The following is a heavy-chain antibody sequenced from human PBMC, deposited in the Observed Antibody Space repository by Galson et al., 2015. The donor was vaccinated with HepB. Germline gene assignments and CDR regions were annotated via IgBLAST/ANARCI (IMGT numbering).Heavy chain of an antibody. V-gene: IGHV7-4-1*02. CDR1: GYTFNNYG. CDR2: INTNTGNP. CDR3: ARAEGSGYYYVGY. D-gene: IGHD3-22*01. Sequence: SVKVSCKASGYTFNNYGLNWVRQAPGQGLEWMGWINTNTGNPTYAQGFTGRFVFSLDTSVSTAYLQISSLKAEDTAVHYCARAEGSGYYYVGYWGQGTLVTVSS. J-gene: IGHJ4*02.